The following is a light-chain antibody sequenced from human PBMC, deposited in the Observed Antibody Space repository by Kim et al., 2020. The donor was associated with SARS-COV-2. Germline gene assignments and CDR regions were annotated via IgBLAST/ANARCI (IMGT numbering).Light chain of an antibody. J-gene: IGLJ3*02. CDR2: DNN. CDR3: GTWDSSLSAWV. Sequence: QSVLTQPPSVSAAPGQKVTISCSGSSSNIGNNYVSWYQQLPGTAPKLLIYDNNKRPSGIPDRFSGSKCGTSATLGITGLQTGDEADYYCGTWDSSLSAWVFGGGTQLTVL. CDR1: SSNIGNNY. V-gene: IGLV1-51*01.